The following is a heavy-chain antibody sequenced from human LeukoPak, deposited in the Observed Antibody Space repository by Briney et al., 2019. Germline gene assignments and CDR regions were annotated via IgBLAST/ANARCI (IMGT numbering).Heavy chain of an antibody. CDR3: ARHPFNYYFDSSDYSPYYFDY. Sequence: GGSLEISWQGSGYSFTSYWIGWVRQVPGKGLEWMGIIYPGDSDTRYSPSFQGQVTISADKSITTAYLQWSSLRTSDTAMYYCARHPFNYYFDSSDYSPYYFDYWGQGTLVTVSS. V-gene: IGHV5-51*01. J-gene: IGHJ4*02. CDR1: GYSFTSYW. D-gene: IGHD3-22*01. CDR2: IYPGDSDT.